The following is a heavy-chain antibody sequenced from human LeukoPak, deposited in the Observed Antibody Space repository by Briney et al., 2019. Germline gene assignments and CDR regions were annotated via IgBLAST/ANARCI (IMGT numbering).Heavy chain of an antibody. Sequence: SETLSLTCTVSGGSLGSYYWSWIRQPPGKGLEGIGYVYSSGRTNYNAALKSRVTISVDTSKNQFSLKLSSVTAADTAVYYCARQGDQRITIFGVAPPGGMDVWGQGTTVTVSS. CDR1: GGSLGSYY. CDR2: VYSSGRT. J-gene: IGHJ6*02. V-gene: IGHV4-59*01. CDR3: ARQGDQRITIFGVAPPGGMDV. D-gene: IGHD3-3*01.